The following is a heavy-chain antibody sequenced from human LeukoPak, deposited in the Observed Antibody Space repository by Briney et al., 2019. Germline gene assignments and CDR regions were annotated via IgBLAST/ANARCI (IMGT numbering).Heavy chain of an antibody. Sequence: PGGSLRPSCAASGFTFDDYAMHWVRQAPGKGLEWVSGISWNSGSIGYADSVKGRFTISRDNAKNSLYLQMNSLRAEDTALYYCAKGKGVGGYCSSTSCYKGIQFSFDYWGQGTLVTVSS. CDR1: GFTFDDYA. D-gene: IGHD2-2*01. V-gene: IGHV3-9*01. CDR3: AKGKGVGGYCSSTSCYKGIQFSFDY. CDR2: ISWNSGSI. J-gene: IGHJ4*02.